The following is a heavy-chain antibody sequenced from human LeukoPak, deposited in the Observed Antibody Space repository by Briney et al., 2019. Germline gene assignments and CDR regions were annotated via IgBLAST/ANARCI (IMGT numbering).Heavy chain of an antibody. CDR1: GYTFTGYY. CDR2: INPNSGGT. D-gene: IGHD6-19*01. CDR3: ARGGRWIAVAGLAHNWFDP. V-gene: IGHV1-2*02. J-gene: IGHJ5*02. Sequence: ASAKVSCKASGYTFTGYYMHWVRQAPGQGLEWMGWINPNSGGTNYAQKFQGRVTMTRDTSISTAYMELSRLRSDDTAVYYCARGGRWIAVAGLAHNWFDPWGQGTLVTVSS.